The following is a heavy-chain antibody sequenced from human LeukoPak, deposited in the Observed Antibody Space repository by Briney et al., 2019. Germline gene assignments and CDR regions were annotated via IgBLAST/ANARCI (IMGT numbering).Heavy chain of an antibody. D-gene: IGHD5-18*01. Sequence: SVKVSCKASGGTFSSYAISWVRQAPGQGLEWMGGIIPIFGTANYAQKFQGRVTITADESTSTAYMELSSLRSEDTAVYYCARETLVDGYSYGSHPFDYWGQGTLVTVSS. V-gene: IGHV1-69*01. J-gene: IGHJ4*02. CDR3: ARETLVDGYSYGSHPFDY. CDR1: GGTFSSYA. CDR2: IIPIFGTA.